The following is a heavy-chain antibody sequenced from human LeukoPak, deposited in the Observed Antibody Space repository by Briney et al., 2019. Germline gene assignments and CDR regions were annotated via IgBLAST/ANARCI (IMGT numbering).Heavy chain of an antibody. J-gene: IGHJ4*02. V-gene: IGHV3-11*01. D-gene: IGHD6-13*01. Sequence: GGSLRLSCAASGFTFSDYYMSWIRQAPGKGLEWVSYISSSGSTIYYADSVKGRFTISRDNAKNSLYLQMNSLRAEDTAVYYCAREKRAAAAPYYFGYWGQGTLVTVSS. CDR3: AREKRAAAAPYYFGY. CDR2: ISSSGSTI. CDR1: GFTFSDYY.